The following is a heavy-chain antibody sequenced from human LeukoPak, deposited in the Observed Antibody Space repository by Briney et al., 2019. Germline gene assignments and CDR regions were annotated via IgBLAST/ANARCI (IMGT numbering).Heavy chain of an antibody. CDR2: IYRGDST. CDR3: ARDLWGNYNDAFDI. Sequence: GGSLRLSCAASGFTVSNNYMSWVRQAPGKGLEWVSVIYRGDSTHYADSVKGRFSISRDNSNNTPYLQMNSLRAEDTAVYYCARDLWGNYNDAFDIWGQGTMVSVSS. J-gene: IGHJ3*02. D-gene: IGHD1-7*01. V-gene: IGHV3-66*01. CDR1: GFTVSNNY.